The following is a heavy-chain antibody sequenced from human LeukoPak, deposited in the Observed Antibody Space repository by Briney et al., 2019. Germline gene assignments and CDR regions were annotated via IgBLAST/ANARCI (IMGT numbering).Heavy chain of an antibody. CDR1: GYSENFYG. CDR3: AGSIGYCTSNVCYLKY. Sequence: ASVKVSCKTSGYSENFYGITWVRQVAGQGLEWMGWISAQHGQTEYAPNSQDRGTMTTDTYTNTAYMELRSLRSDDPAVYYCAGSIGYCTSNVCYLKYWGQGTLVTVSS. V-gene: IGHV1-18*01. D-gene: IGHD2-8*01. CDR2: ISAQHGQT. J-gene: IGHJ4*02.